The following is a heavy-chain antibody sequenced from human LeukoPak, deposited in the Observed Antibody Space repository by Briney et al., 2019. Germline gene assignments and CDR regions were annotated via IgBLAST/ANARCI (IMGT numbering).Heavy chain of an antibody. D-gene: IGHD3-22*01. CDR3: ARDQRRYYDSSGLGY. Sequence: PSETLSLTCTVSGGSISSYYWGWIRQPPGKGLEWIGSIYYSGSTYYNPSLKSRVTISVDTPKNQFSLKLSSVTAADTAVYYCARDQRRYYDSSGLGYWGQGTLVTVSS. CDR2: IYYSGST. CDR1: GGSISSYY. V-gene: IGHV4-39*07. J-gene: IGHJ4*02.